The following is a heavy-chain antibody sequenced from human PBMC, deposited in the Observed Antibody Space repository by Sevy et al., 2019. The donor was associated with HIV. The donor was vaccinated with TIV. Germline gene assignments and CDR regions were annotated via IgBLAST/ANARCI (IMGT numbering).Heavy chain of an antibody. V-gene: IGHV3-30*18. CDR1: GFTFSSYG. D-gene: IGHD6-19*01. J-gene: IGHJ4*02. CDR2: ISYDGSNK. CDR3: AKDLGGGQWLVMYFDY. Sequence: GGCLRLSCAASGFTFSSYGMHWVRQAPGKGLEWVAVISYDGSNKYYADSVKGRFTISRDNSKNTLYLQMNSLRAEDTAVYYCAKDLGGGQWLVMYFDYWGQGTLVTVSS.